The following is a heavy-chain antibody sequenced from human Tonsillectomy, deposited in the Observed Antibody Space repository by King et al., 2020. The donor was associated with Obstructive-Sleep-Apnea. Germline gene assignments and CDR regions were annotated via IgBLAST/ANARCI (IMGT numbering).Heavy chain of an antibody. CDR2: IKQVVGEK. J-gene: IGHJ4*02. V-gene: IGHV3-7*01. CDR3: ASLGIYYDRSFPSYYFDY. Sequence: VQLVESGGGLVQPGGSLRLSCAASGFTFSIYCMSWVRQALGKGLEWVANIKQVVGEKYYVDSVKGRFTISRDNAKNSLYLQMNSLRAEDTAVYYCASLGIYYDRSFPSYYFDYWGQGTLVTVSS. D-gene: IGHD3-22*01. CDR1: GFTFSIYC.